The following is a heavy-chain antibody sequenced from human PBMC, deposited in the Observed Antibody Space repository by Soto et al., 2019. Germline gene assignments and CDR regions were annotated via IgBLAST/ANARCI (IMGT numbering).Heavy chain of an antibody. CDR1: GGSISSTNW. D-gene: IGHD1-26*01. CDR2: IHRNGST. CDR3: ARVGRVKPNWFDP. V-gene: IGHV4-4*02. Sequence: QVQLQESGPGLVKPSGTLSLTCAVSGGSISSTNWWSWVRQTPGKGLEWIGEIHRNGSTNYNPSLKSRLTISVDNSKNHFSLRRTSVTAADTAVYYCARVGRVKPNWFDPWGQGTLVTVSS. J-gene: IGHJ5*02.